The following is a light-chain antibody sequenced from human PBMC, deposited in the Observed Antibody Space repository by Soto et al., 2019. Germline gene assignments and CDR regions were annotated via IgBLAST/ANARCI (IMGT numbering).Light chain of an antibody. CDR3: QQRSDWPPIT. CDR2: DAS. V-gene: IGKV3-11*01. CDR1: QSVSSY. Sequence: EIVLTQSPATLSLSPGERATLSCRASQSVSSYLAWYQQKRGQAPRLLIYDASNRATGVPARFSGSGSGTDFTLTISTLEPEDFAVYYCQQRSDWPPITFGPGTKVDIK. J-gene: IGKJ3*01.